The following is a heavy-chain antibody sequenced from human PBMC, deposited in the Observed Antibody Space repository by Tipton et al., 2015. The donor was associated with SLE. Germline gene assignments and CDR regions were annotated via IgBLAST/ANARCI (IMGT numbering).Heavy chain of an antibody. CDR1: GGSISSGSYY. D-gene: IGHD3-10*01. Sequence: TLSLTCTVSGGSISSGSYYWSWIRQPAGKGLEWIGHIYTSGSTNYNPSPKSRVTISVDTSKNQFSLKLSSVTAADTAVYYCAKRGDWDYYFDYWGQGTLVTVSS. V-gene: IGHV4-61*09. CDR2: IYTSGST. CDR3: AKRGDWDYYFDY. J-gene: IGHJ4*02.